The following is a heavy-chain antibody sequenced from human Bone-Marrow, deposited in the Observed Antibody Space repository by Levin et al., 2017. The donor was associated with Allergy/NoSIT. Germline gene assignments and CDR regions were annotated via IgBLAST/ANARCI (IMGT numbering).Heavy chain of an antibody. D-gene: IGHD1-7*01. CDR3: ARDPHYAATTGEY. Sequence: GESLKISCRASGYTFTAYYLHWVRQAPGEGLQWMGWINPNNGATNYNQKFQARVTMTRDTSITTAYLELNRLTSDDTALYYCARDPHYAATTGEYWGQGTLVTVSS. CDR2: INPNNGAT. CDR1: GYTFTAYY. J-gene: IGHJ4*02. V-gene: IGHV1-2*02.